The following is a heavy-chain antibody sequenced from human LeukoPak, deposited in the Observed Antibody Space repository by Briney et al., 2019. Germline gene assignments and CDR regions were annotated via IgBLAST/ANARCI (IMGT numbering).Heavy chain of an antibody. J-gene: IGHJ4*02. CDR3: ARGYSSSYRIDY. Sequence: PGGSLRLSCAASGFTFSNYWMHWVRQAPGKGLVWVSRINTDGSSTTYADSVKGRFTISRDNAKNTLYLQMNSLSAEDTAVYYCARGYSSSYRIDYWGQGTLVTVPS. CDR2: INTDGSST. CDR1: GFTFSNYW. D-gene: IGHD6-6*01. V-gene: IGHV3-74*01.